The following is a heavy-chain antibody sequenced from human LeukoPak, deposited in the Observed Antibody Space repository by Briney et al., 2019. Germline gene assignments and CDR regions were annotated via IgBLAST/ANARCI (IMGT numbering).Heavy chain of an antibody. J-gene: IGHJ4*02. D-gene: IGHD2-21*02. V-gene: IGHV1-2*02. CDR2: INPNSGGT. Sequence: ASVKVSCRASGYTFTGYYMHWVRQTPGQGLEWMGWINPNSGGTNYAQKFQGRVTMTRDTSISTAYMELSRLRSDDTAVYYCAGHCGGDCYWSDFDYWGQGTLVTVSS. CDR1: GYTFTGYY. CDR3: AGHCGGDCYWSDFDY.